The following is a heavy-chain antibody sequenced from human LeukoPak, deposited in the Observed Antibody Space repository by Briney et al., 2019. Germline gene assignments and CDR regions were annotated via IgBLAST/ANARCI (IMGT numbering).Heavy chain of an antibody. J-gene: IGHJ4*02. D-gene: IGHD2-15*01. CDR3: ARVIGWSLFDC. Sequence: GSLRLSCAASGFTFSDYGMHWVRQAPGEGVEWVAVIYSDGRKKYHADFVKGRFTISRDNSQNTLYLQMNSLRAEDTAVYYCARVIGWSLFDCWGQGTLVTVSS. CDR2: IYSDGRKK. V-gene: IGHV3-33*01. CDR1: GFTFSDYG.